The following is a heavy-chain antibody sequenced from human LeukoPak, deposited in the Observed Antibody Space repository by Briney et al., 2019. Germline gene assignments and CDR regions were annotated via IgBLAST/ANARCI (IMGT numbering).Heavy chain of an antibody. CDR1: GYTFTSYH. J-gene: IGHJ5*02. CDR2: INLSGGST. CDR3: ARGIDIVVVPAAMGWFDP. D-gene: IGHD2-2*01. Sequence: GASVKVSCKASGYTFTSYHMHWVRQAPGQGLEWMGKINLSGGSTTYAQKFQGRVTMTRDTSISTAYMELSRLRSDDTAVYYCARGIDIVVVPAAMGWFDPWGQGTLVTVSS. V-gene: IGHV1-46*01.